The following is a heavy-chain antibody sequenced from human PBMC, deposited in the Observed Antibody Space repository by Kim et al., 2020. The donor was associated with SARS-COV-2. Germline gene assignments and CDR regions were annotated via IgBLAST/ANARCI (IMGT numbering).Heavy chain of an antibody. Sequence: DPVKGRITISRDNSKKTLYLQMNSLRPEDTAAYYCAKGDCTSTSCYTIDYWGRGTLVTVSS. CDR3: AKGDCTSTSCYTIDY. J-gene: IGHJ4*02. V-gene: IGHV3-23*01. D-gene: IGHD2-2*02.